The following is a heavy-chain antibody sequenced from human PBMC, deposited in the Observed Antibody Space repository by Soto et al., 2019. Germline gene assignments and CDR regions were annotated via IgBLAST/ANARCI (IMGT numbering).Heavy chain of an antibody. CDR2: INPNSGGT. V-gene: IGHV1-2*04. D-gene: IGHD5-18*01. CDR3: ARDRNGYSYGFYYYYGMDV. J-gene: IGHJ6*02. Sequence: ASVKVSCKASGYTFTGYYMHWVRQAPGQGLEWMGWINPNSGGTNYAQKFQGWVTMTRDTSISTAYMELSRLRSDDTAVYYCARDRNGYSYGFYYYYGMDVWGQGTTVTV. CDR1: GYTFTGYY.